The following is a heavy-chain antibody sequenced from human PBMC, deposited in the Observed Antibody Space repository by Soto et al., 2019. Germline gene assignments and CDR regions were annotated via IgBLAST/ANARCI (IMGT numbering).Heavy chain of an antibody. Sequence: TLSLTCTVSGGSISRGGSSWSWIRQPPGKGLEWIGFIYHSESTYYNPSLKSRVTISLDTSKNQFSLKLSSVTAADTAIYYCARGTDSGSYSYYFDYWGQGTLVTVSS. CDR1: GGSISRGGSS. D-gene: IGHD1-26*01. CDR2: IYHSEST. V-gene: IGHV4-30-2*01. J-gene: IGHJ4*02. CDR3: ARGTDSGSYSYYFDY.